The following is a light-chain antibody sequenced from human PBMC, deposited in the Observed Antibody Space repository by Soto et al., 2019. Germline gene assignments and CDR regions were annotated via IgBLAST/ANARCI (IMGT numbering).Light chain of an antibody. J-gene: IGLJ1*01. CDR3: SSYTSSSTLGV. CDR1: SSDVGSYNR. Sequence: QSALTQPPSVSGSPGQSVTISCTGTSSDVGSYNRVSWYQQPPGTAPKLMIYEVTNRPSGVPDRFSGSKSGNTASLTISGLQAEDEADYCCSSYTSSSTLGVFGTGTKLTVL. V-gene: IGLV2-18*02. CDR2: EVT.